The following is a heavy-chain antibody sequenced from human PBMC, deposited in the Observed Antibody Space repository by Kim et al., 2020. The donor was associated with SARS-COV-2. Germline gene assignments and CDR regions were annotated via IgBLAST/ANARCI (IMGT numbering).Heavy chain of an antibody. CDR3: ARAIRNSYGQFDY. V-gene: IGHV4-59*01. Sequence: YTPSLKSRVTISVDTSKNQFSLKLSSVTAADTAVYYCARAIRNSYGQFDYWGQGTLVTVSS. D-gene: IGHD5-18*01. J-gene: IGHJ4*02.